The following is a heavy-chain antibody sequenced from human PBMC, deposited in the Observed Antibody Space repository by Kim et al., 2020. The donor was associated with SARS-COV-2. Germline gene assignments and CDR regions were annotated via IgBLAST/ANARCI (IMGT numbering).Heavy chain of an antibody. J-gene: IGHJ6*02. CDR1: GFTFSSYA. CDR2: ISYDGSNK. Sequence: GGSLRLSCAASGFTFSSYAMHWVRQAPGKGLEWVAVISYDGSNKYYADSVKGRFTISRDNSKNTLYLQMNSLRAEDTAVYYCAGPPTGVVPAVRGTKRPIYGMDVWGQGTTVTVSS. CDR3: AGPPTGVVPAVRGTKRPIYGMDV. D-gene: IGHD2-2*01. V-gene: IGHV3-30*04.